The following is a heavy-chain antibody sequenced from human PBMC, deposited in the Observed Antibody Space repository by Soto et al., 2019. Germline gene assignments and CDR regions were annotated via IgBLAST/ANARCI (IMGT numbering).Heavy chain of an antibody. CDR3: ARQANSGYYSG. D-gene: IGHD3-22*01. CDR1: GGSIKTYY. V-gene: IGHV4-59*08. Sequence: QVQLQESGPGLVKPSETLSLTCTVSGGSIKTYYWSWIRQSPGKGLESIGYIYYSGSTNYNPSLKSRVTISVDTSKNQFSLKLSSVTAADTAVYYCARQANSGYYSGWGQGTLVTVSS. CDR2: IYYSGST. J-gene: IGHJ4*02.